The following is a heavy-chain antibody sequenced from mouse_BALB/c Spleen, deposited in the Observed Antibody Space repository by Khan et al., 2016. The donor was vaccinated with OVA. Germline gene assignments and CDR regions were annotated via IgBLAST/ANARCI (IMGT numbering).Heavy chain of an antibody. CDR2: IWSGGST. CDR3: ARNYDYYEGLAY. CDR1: GFSLTYYG. D-gene: IGHD2-4*01. J-gene: IGHJ3*01. V-gene: IGHV2-2*02. Sequence: QVQLKQSGPGLVQPSKSLSITCTVSGFSLTYYGVHWVRQSPGKGLEWLGVIWSGGSTDYNADFISRLNISKDNSKSQAFFNMNILQVNDTAIYYCARNYDYYEGLAYWGQGTLVTVSA.